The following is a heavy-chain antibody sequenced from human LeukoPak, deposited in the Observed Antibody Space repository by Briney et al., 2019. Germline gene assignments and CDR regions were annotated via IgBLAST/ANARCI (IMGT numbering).Heavy chain of an antibody. V-gene: IGHV3-7*01. CDR3: VRDYVWGTSESDY. J-gene: IGHJ4*02. CDR2: IKTDGSET. Sequence: GGSLRLSCTASGFTFGDYVMSWVRQAPGKGLEWVANIKTDGSETYYLDSVKGRFTVSRDNAKNSLFLQMNSLRAEDTAIYYCVRDYVWGTSESDYWGQGTLVTVSS. CDR1: GFTFGDYV. D-gene: IGHD3-16*01.